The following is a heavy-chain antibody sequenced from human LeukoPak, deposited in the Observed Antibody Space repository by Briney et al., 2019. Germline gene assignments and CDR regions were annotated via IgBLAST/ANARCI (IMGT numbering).Heavy chain of an antibody. CDR1: GFTVSSNY. CDR2: IYSGGST. V-gene: IGHV3-53*01. CDR3: ARYCSSTSCYSGGFDP. D-gene: IGHD2-2*02. Sequence: GGSLRLSCAASGFTVSSNYMSWVRQAPGEGLEWVSVIYSGGSTYYADSVKGRFTISRDNSKNTLYLQMNSLRAEDTAVYYCARYCSSTSCYSGGFDPWGQGTLVTVSS. J-gene: IGHJ5*02.